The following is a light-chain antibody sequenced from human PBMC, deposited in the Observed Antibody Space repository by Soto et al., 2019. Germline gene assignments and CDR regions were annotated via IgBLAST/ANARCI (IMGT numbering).Light chain of an antibody. CDR2: GAS. Sequence: ETVLTQSPGTLSLSPGERATLSCRASQSVSSDYLAWYQQEPGQAPRLLMYGASTRATGIPDRFSGSGSGTDFALTFSRLEPEDFAVYYCQQFGRSPPSWTFGQGTKVEIK. CDR1: QSVSSDY. CDR3: QQFGRSPPSWT. J-gene: IGKJ1*01. V-gene: IGKV3-20*01.